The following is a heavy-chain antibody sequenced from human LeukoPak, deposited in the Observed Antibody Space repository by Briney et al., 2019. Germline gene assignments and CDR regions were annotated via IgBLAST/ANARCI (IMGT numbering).Heavy chain of an antibody. J-gene: IGHJ4*02. CDR1: GFAFSGYW. CDR2: IKQDGSDI. D-gene: IGHD3-22*01. CDR3: ARGPGWLTDY. V-gene: IGHV3-7*05. Sequence: GGSLRLSCAASGFAFSGYWMTWVRQAPGKGLECVANIKQDGSDIYYVDSVKGRFTISRDNARNSLYLQMNNLRAEDTALYYCARGPGWLTDYWGQGTLVTVSS.